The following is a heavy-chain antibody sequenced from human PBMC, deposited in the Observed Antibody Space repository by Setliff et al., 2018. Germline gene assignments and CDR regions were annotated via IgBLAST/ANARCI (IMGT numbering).Heavy chain of an antibody. J-gene: IGHJ6*04. Sequence: PSETLSLTCAVYGGSFSGYYWTWIRQPPGKGLEWIGEINHSGSSNNNPALKDRVSISVYTSKKQFYLKLTSVTAADTAVYYCARYGTEYGDYEIPGDVWGKGTTVTVSS. D-gene: IGHD4-17*01. CDR1: GGSFSGYY. V-gene: IGHV4-34*01. CDR3: ARYGTEYGDYEIPGDV. CDR2: INHSGSS.